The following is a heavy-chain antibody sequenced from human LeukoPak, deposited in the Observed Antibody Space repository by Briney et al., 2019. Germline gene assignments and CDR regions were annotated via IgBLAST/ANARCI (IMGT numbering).Heavy chain of an antibody. V-gene: IGHV3-23*01. CDR3: AKDLKVSRWFDP. J-gene: IGHJ5*02. CDR2: ISGSGGST. Sequence: PGGSLRLSCAASGFTFSSYALSWVRQAPGKGLEWVSAISGSGGSTYYADSVKGRFTISRDNSKNTLYLQMNSLRAEDTAVYYCAKDLKVSRWFDPWGQGTLVTVSS. CDR1: GFTFSSYA.